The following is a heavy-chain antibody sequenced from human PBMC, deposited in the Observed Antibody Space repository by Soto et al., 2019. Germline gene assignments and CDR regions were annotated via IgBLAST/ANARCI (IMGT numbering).Heavy chain of an antibody. CDR3: ARAPGDYYGSGTLYYYYYGMDV. CDR1: GFTFSDYY. V-gene: IGHV3-11*06. Sequence: PGGSLRLSCAASGFTFSDYYMSWIRQAPGKGLEWVSYISSSSSYTNYADSVKGRFTISRDNAKNSLYLQMNSLRAEDTAVYYCARAPGDYYGSGTLYYYYYGMDVWGQGTTVTVSS. D-gene: IGHD3-10*01. J-gene: IGHJ6*02. CDR2: ISSSSSYT.